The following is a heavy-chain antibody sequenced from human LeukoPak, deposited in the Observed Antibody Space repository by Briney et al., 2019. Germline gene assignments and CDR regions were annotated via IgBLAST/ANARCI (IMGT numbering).Heavy chain of an antibody. J-gene: IGHJ4*02. CDR2: IRSKAYGGTT. CDR3: TRAEELWFGELLFDY. V-gene: IGHV3-49*04. Sequence: GGSLRLSCTASGFTFGDYAMSWVRQAPGKGLERVGFIRSKAYGGTTEYAASVKGRFTISRDDSKSIAYLQMNSLKTEDTAAYYCTRAEELWFGELLFDYWGQGTLVTVSS. CDR1: GFTFGDYA. D-gene: IGHD3-10*01.